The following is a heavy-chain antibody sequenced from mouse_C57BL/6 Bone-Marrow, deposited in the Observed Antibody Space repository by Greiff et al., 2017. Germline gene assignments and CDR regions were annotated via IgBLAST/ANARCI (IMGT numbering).Heavy chain of an antibody. CDR2: IYPGDGDT. CDR3: ARRYEDYFDY. V-gene: IGHV1-82*01. Sequence: QVQLKQSGPELVKPGASVKISCKASGYAFSSSWMNWVKQRPGKGLEWIGRIYPGDGDTNYNGKFKGKATLTADKSSSTAYMQLSSLTSEDSAVYFCARRYEDYFDYWGQGTTLTVSS. D-gene: IGHD2-10*02. CDR1: GYAFSSSW. J-gene: IGHJ2*01.